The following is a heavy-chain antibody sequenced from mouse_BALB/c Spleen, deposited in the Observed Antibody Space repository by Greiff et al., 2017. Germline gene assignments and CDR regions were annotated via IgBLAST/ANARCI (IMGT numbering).Heavy chain of an antibody. J-gene: IGHJ3*01. Sequence: EVKLMESGPELVKPGASVKMSCKASGYTFTSYVMHWVKQKPGQGLEWIGYINPYNDGTKYNEKFKGKATLTSDKSSSTAYMELSSLTSEDSAVYYCARGYGNYEATWFAYWGQGTLVTVSA. CDR2: INPYNDGT. D-gene: IGHD2-1*01. V-gene: IGHV1-14*01. CDR1: GYTFTSYV. CDR3: ARGYGNYEATWFAY.